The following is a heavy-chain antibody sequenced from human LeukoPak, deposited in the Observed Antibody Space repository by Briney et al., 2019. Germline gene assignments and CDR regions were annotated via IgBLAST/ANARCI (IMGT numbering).Heavy chain of an antibody. Sequence: GSLRLSCAASGFTFSSYGMHWVRQAPGKGLEWVAFIRYDGSNKYYADSAKSRFTISRDNSKNTLYLQMNSLRAEDTAVYYCAKDDGYYYYYMDVWGKGTTVTVSS. CDR1: GFTFSSYG. J-gene: IGHJ6*03. CDR2: IRYDGSNK. CDR3: AKDDGYYYYYMDV. V-gene: IGHV3-30*02.